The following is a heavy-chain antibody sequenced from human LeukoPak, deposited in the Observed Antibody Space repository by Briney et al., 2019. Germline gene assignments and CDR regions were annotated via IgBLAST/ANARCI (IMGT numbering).Heavy chain of an antibody. CDR2: INPNSGGT. Sequence: ASVKVSCKASGYTFTGYYMHWVRQAPGQGLEWMGWINPNSGGTNYAQKFQGRVTMTRDTSISTAYMELSRLRSDDTAVYYCARAYLAGEYYYYGMDVWGQGTTVTVSS. V-gene: IGHV1-2*02. CDR1: GYTFTGYY. D-gene: IGHD3-10*01. J-gene: IGHJ6*02. CDR3: ARAYLAGEYYYYGMDV.